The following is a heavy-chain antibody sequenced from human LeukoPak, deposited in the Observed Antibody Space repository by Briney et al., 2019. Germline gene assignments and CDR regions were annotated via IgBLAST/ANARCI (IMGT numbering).Heavy chain of an antibody. D-gene: IGHD3-10*01. CDR2: IYSGGST. Sequence: QPGGSLRLSCAASGFTFSDYYMSWIRQAPGKGLEWVSVIYSGGSTYYADSVKGRFTISRDNSKNTLYLQMNSLRAEDTAVYYCAKDRITSDYWGQGTLVTVSS. J-gene: IGHJ4*02. V-gene: IGHV3-66*01. CDR1: GFTFSDYY. CDR3: AKDRITSDY.